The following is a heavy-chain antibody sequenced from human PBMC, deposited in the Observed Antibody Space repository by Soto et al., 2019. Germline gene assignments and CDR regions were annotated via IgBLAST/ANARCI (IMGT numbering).Heavy chain of an antibody. CDR2: IYYSGST. D-gene: IGHD3-10*01. CDR3: ASYGPGSGLEEQFDP. J-gene: IGHJ5*02. V-gene: IGHV4-39*01. Sequence: QLQLQESGPGLVKPSETLSLTCTVSGGSISSSSYYWGWIRQPPGKGLEWIGSIYYSGSTYYNPSLKSRVTISVDPSKNQFSLKLSSVTAADTAVYYCASYGPGSGLEEQFDPWGQGTLVTVSS. CDR1: GGSISSSSYY.